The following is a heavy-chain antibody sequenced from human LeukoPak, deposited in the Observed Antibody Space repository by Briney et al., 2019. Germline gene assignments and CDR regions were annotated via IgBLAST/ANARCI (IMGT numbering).Heavy chain of an antibody. CDR3: ARAGSSSTSWILDY. Sequence: SETLSLTCTVSGGSISSYYWSWIRRPPGKGLEWIGYIYYSGSTNYNPSLKSRVTISVDTSKNQFSLKLTSVTAADTAVYYCARAGSSSTSWILDYWGQGTLATVSS. CDR1: GGSISSYY. CDR2: IYYSGST. V-gene: IGHV4-59*01. D-gene: IGHD2-2*01. J-gene: IGHJ4*02.